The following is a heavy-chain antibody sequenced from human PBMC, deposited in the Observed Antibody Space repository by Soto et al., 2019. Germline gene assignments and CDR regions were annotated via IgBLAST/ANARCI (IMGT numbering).Heavy chain of an antibody. CDR2: IYYSGST. CDR1: GGSISSGGYY. V-gene: IGHV4-31*03. Sequence: SETLSLTCTVSGGSISSGGYYWSWIRQHPGKGLEWIGYIYYSGSTYYNPSLKSRVTISVDTSKNQFSLKLSSVTAADTAVYYCAREGILWYYYGSGSPDYYYGMDVWGQGTTVTVSS. CDR3: AREGILWYYYGSGSPDYYYGMDV. J-gene: IGHJ6*02. D-gene: IGHD3-10*01.